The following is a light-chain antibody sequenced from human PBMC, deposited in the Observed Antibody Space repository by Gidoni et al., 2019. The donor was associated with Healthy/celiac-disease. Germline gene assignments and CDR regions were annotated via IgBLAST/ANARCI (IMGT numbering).Light chain of an antibody. V-gene: IGKV3-11*01. CDR1: QSVSSS. CDR3: QQRSNWPPGT. CDR2: DAS. J-gene: IGKJ3*01. Sequence: EIVLTQSPATLSLSPGERATLSCRASQSVSSSLAWYQQKPGQAPRLLIYDASNRATGIPARFSGSGSGTDFTLTISSLEPEDFAVYYCQQRSNWPPGTFGPGTKVDIK.